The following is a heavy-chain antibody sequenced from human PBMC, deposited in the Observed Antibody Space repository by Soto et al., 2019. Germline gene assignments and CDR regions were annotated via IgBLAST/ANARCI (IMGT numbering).Heavy chain of an antibody. Sequence: SETLSLTCTVSGGSVNSGDYYWSWTRQSPGKGLEWIGSIFYSGTTDYNPSLQGRVTISIATSKNQFSLRLTSVTATDTALYYCARDWVHERWFDPWGQGTLVTVSS. CDR1: GGSVNSGDYY. CDR2: IFYSGTT. J-gene: IGHJ5*02. V-gene: IGHV4-30-4*01. D-gene: IGHD1-1*01. CDR3: ARDWVHERWFDP.